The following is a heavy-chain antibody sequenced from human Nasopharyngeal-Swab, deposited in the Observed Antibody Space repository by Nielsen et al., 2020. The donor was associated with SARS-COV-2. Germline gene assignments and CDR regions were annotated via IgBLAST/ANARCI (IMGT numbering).Heavy chain of an antibody. D-gene: IGHD3-16*01. CDR2: ICGDVRRP. J-gene: IGHJ2*01. V-gene: IGHV3-74*01. CDR3: TRDPGDDKRDWYFDV. CDR1: GFTVSSHC. Sequence: GESLKISCAASGFTVSSHCMHWVRQGRGKGLEWVSRICGDVRRPGYADSVKGRVTTSRDNAKTTLYLQMNSLTGEDAAVYFCTRDPGDDKRDWYFDVWGRGTLVTVSS.